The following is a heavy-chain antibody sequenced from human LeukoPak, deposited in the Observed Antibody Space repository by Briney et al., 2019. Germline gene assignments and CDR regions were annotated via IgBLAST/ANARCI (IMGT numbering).Heavy chain of an antibody. D-gene: IGHD5-12*01. Sequence: KPSETLSLTCTVSGGSISSYYWSWIRQPPGRGLEWVGYIYASGSTTYNPPLKSRVAISIDTSKNQFSLRLSSVTAADTAVYYCARRATMLAGGYFDYWGQGTLVSVSS. CDR3: ARRATMLAGGYFDY. V-gene: IGHV4-4*09. J-gene: IGHJ4*02. CDR2: IYASGST. CDR1: GGSISSYY.